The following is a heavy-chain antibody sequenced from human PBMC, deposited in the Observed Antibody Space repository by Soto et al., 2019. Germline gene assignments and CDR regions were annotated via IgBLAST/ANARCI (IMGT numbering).Heavy chain of an antibody. CDR1: GFTFSGFC. V-gene: IGHV3-23*01. J-gene: IGHJ5*02. CDR3: WKGRGGGILDWFDP. D-gene: IGHD3-16*01. Sequence: EVRLLESGGGLVQPGGSLRLSCAASGFTFSGFCMAWVRQAPGKGLEGVATVTGSGGGTYYADSVKGRFSISRDNSKKNAFLQQYSRRPEDAAVYFCWKGRGGGILDWFDPWGQGIMVTVSS. CDR2: VTGSGGGT.